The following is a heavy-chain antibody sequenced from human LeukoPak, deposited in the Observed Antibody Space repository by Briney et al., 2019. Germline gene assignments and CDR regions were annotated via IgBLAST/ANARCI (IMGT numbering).Heavy chain of an antibody. CDR3: ARDINSYYDFWSGNSNWFDP. CDR1: GFTFSSYT. Sequence: GGSLRLSCAASGFTFSSYTMNWVRQAPGKGLEWVSSISDSGNYIYYADSVKGRFTISRDNAKNSLYLQMNSLRVEDTAVYYCARDINSYYDFWSGNSNWFDPWGQGTLVSVSS. V-gene: IGHV3-21*01. CDR2: ISDSGNYI. J-gene: IGHJ5*02. D-gene: IGHD3-3*01.